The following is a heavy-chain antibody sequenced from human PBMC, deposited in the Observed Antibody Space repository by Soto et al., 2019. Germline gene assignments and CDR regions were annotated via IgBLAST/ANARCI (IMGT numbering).Heavy chain of an antibody. J-gene: IGHJ6*02. V-gene: IGHV3-11*06. CDR3: ARGNSRRAMDV. CDR2: FSSGSSYR. Sequence: LRLSCAASGFTFSDYYMNWIRQAPGKGLEWVSYFSSGSSYRNYADSVKGRFTISRDNAKNTLYLQMNSLGAEDTAVYYCARGNSRRAMDVWGQGTTVTVSS. CDR1: GFTFSDYY. D-gene: IGHD6-13*01.